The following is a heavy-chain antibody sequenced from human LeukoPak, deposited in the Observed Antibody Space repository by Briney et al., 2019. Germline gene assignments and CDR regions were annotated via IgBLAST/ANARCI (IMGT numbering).Heavy chain of an antibody. D-gene: IGHD3-10*01. CDR2: ISSSSSTI. CDR3: ARRTDGSGSYFLGY. CDR1: GLTFSSYS. Sequence: GGSLRLSCAASGLTFSSYSMNWVRQAPGKGLEWVSYISSSSSTIYYADSVKGRFTISRDNAKNSLYLQMNSLRAEDTAVYYCARRTDGSGSYFLGYWGQGTLVTVSS. J-gene: IGHJ4*02. V-gene: IGHV3-48*04.